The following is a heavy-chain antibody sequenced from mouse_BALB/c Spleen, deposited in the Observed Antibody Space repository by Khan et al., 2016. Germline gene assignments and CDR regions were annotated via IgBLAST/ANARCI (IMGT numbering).Heavy chain of an antibody. V-gene: IGHV1-80*01. D-gene: IGHD3-3*01. CDR1: GFAFSGYC. J-gene: IGHJ3*01. CDR2: IYPGDGDT. Sequence: QVQLQQSGAELVRPGSSVKISCKATGFAFSGYCMNWVKQRPGQGLEWIGQIYPGDGDTNYNGKFKGTATLTAETSSSTAYMQLSSLTSEDTAVYCCARGTPFASWGQGTLVTVSA. CDR3: ARGTPFAS.